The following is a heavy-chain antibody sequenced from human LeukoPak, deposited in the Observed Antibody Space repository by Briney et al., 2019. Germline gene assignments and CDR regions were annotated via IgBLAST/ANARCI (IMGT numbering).Heavy chain of an antibody. Sequence: PGGSLRLSCAASGFTFTDYAMSWVRQAPGKGLEWVSAISGSGGSTYYADSVKGRFTISRDNSKNTLYLQMNSLRAEDTAVYYCAKMASLWFGELFNPFDYWGQGTLVTVPS. J-gene: IGHJ4*02. CDR1: GFTFTDYA. CDR2: ISGSGGST. V-gene: IGHV3-23*01. D-gene: IGHD3-10*01. CDR3: AKMASLWFGELFNPFDY.